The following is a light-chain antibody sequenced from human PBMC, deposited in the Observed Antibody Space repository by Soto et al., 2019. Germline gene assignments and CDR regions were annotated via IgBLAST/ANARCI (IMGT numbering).Light chain of an antibody. CDR1: QSISSY. Sequence: DIQMTQSPSSLSASVGDRVTITCRASQSISSYLNWYQQKPGKAPKLLIYAASSLQSGVPSRFSGSGSGTDFTLIISSLQPEDFATYYCQQCYSTPWTFGQGTKVDI. CDR3: QQCYSTPWT. V-gene: IGKV1-39*01. CDR2: AAS. J-gene: IGKJ1*01.